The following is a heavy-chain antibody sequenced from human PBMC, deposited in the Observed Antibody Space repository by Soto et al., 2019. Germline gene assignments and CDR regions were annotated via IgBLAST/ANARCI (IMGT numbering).Heavy chain of an antibody. CDR1: GGSFSGYY. V-gene: IGHV4-34*01. Sequence: PSETLSLTCAVYGGSFSGYYWSWIRQPPGKGLEWIGEINHSGSTNYNPSLKSRVTISVDTSKNQFSLKLSSVTAADTAVYYCARSIAAPPYNWFDPWGQGXLVTVYS. CDR3: ARSIAAPPYNWFDP. J-gene: IGHJ5*02. CDR2: INHSGST. D-gene: IGHD6-6*01.